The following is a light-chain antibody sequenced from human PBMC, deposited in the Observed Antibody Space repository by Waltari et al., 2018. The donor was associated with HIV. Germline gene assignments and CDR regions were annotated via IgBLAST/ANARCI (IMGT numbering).Light chain of an antibody. CDR3: QQYKNWPFT. CDR2: LTA. V-gene: IGKV3-15*01. Sequence: EIVMPQSPATLSVSPGERVTLSCTASQIVSSHLALYQQKPGQAPRLLLYLTATRDSGIPARFSGGESGTEFTLTISSLQSEDVAVYYCQQYKNWPFTFGPGTKRDVK. CDR1: QIVSSH. J-gene: IGKJ3*01.